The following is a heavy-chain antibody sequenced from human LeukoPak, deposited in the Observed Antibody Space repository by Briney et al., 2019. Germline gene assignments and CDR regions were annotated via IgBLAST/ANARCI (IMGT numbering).Heavy chain of an antibody. Sequence: GGSLRLSCAASGFTFSSYAMHWVRQAPGKGLEWVAVISYDGSNKYYADSVKGRFTISRDNSKNTLYLQMNSLRAEDTAVYYCARWPYSSSYYFDYWGQGTLVTVSS. CDR1: GFTFSSYA. CDR2: ISYDGSNK. J-gene: IGHJ4*02. V-gene: IGHV3-30-3*01. D-gene: IGHD6-6*01. CDR3: ARWPYSSSYYFDY.